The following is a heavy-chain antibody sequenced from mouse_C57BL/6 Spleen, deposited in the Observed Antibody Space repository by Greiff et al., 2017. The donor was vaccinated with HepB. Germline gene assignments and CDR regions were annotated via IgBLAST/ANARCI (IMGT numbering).Heavy chain of an antibody. V-gene: IGHV5-4*01. J-gene: IGHJ4*01. D-gene: IGHD2-4*01. CDR2: ISDGGSYT. Sequence: EVQGVESGGGLVKPGGSLKLSCAASGFTFSSYAMSWVRQTPEKRLEWVATISDGGSYTYYPDNVKGRFTISRDNAKNNLYLQMSHLKSEDTAMYYCASPSYYDYDGYAMDYWGQGTSVTVSS. CDR1: GFTFSSYA. CDR3: ASPSYYDYDGYAMDY.